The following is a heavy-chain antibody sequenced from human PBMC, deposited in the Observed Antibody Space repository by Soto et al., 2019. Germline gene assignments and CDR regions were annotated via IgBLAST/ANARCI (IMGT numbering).Heavy chain of an antibody. CDR3: AREGYDFWSGYYTLSYYYYYMDV. CDR2: ISSYNGNT. Sequence: QVQLVQSGAEVKKPGASVKVSCKASGYTFTSYGISWVRQAPGQGLEWMGWISSYNGNTNYAQKLQGRVTMTTDTSTSTAYMELRSLRSDDTAVYYCAREGYDFWSGYYTLSYYYYYMDVWGKGTTVTVSS. D-gene: IGHD3-3*01. V-gene: IGHV1-18*01. J-gene: IGHJ6*03. CDR1: GYTFTSYG.